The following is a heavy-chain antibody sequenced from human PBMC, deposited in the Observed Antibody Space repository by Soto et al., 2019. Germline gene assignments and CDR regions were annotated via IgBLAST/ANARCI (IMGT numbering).Heavy chain of an antibody. CDR3: VRDGSKSLSDWFDR. CDR2: VYATGTT. J-gene: IGHJ5*02. Sequence: SETLSLTCNVSDGSIRRLYWSWIRKTAGNGLEWMGRVYATGTTDYNPSLRSRVAMSVDISKKTFSLRLRSVTGADSAVYYCVRDGSKSLSDWFDRWGQGILVTGSS. CDR1: DGSIRRLY. D-gene: IGHD6-19*01. V-gene: IGHV4-4*07.